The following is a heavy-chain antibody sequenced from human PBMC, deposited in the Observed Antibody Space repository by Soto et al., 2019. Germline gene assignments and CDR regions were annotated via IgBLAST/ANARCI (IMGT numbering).Heavy chain of an antibody. CDR3: ANNLLTSRIDSSGYAAPRYYGMDV. Sequence: PGGSLRLSCAASGFTFSSYAMSWVRQAPGKGLEWVSAISGSGGSTYYADSVKGRFTISRDNSKNTLYLQMNSLRAEDTAVYYCANNLLTSRIDSSGYAAPRYYGMDVSGQATTVTVSS. V-gene: IGHV3-23*01. D-gene: IGHD3-22*01. CDR2: ISGSGGST. J-gene: IGHJ6*02. CDR1: GFTFSSYA.